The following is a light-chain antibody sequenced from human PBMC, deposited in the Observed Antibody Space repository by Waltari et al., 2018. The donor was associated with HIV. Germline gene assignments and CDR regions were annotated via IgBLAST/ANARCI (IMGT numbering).Light chain of an antibody. CDR3: QVYDSAPLT. CDR1: QDLRNF. Sequence: DIQMTQSPSSLSASVGDRLTITCRASQDLRNFLAWYQQKPGKVPKLLIYRASTLQSGVPSRFSSIGSRSGTDFTLTISSLQPEDVATYYCQVYDSAPLTFGGGTKVDLK. J-gene: IGKJ4*01. CDR2: RAS. V-gene: IGKV1-27*01.